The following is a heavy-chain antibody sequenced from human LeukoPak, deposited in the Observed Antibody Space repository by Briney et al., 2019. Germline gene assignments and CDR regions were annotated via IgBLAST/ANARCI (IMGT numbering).Heavy chain of an antibody. D-gene: IGHD4-17*01. J-gene: IGHJ4*02. CDR2: IAGSSSYI. CDR3: ATSTVHPYYFDY. Sequence: GGSLRLSCVASDFTFSRYTMNWVRQAPGKGLEWVSSIAGSSSYIWNADSVKGRFTISRDNAKNSLHLQMNSLRVEDTVVYYCATSTVHPYYFDYWGQGTLVTVSS. V-gene: IGHV3-21*01. CDR1: DFTFSRYT.